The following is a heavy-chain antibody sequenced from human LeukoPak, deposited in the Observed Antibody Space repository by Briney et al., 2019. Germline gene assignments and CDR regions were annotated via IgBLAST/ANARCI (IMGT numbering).Heavy chain of an antibody. CDR2: INTRSSSS. D-gene: IGHD3-16*01. CDR3: ARGGGLDV. Sequence: PGGSLRLSCAASGFIFSIYNMNWVRQAPGKGLEWVSSINTRSSSSYYADSVKGRFTISRDNAKNSLYLQMNSLRVEDPAVYYCARGGGLDVWGQGATVTVSS. V-gene: IGHV3-21*01. J-gene: IGHJ6*02. CDR1: GFIFSIYN.